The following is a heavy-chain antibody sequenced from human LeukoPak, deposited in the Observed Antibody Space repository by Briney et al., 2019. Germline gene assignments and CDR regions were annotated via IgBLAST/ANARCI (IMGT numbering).Heavy chain of an antibody. D-gene: IGHD2-21*02. CDR3: ATWGDTTAEYFQR. Sequence: GGSLRLSCAASGFTFSSSAMSWVRQAPGKGLEWVSAISGSGGSTYYADSVKGRFTISRDNAQNSMYLQMNSLRVEDTAVYYCATWGDTTAEYFQRWGQGTLVTVSS. CDR1: GFTFSSSA. V-gene: IGHV3-23*01. J-gene: IGHJ1*01. CDR2: ISGSGGST.